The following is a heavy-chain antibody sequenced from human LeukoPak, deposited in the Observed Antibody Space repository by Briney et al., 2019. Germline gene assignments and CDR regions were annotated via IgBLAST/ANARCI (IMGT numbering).Heavy chain of an antibody. V-gene: IGHV4-59*12. D-gene: IGHD6-19*01. Sequence: PSETLSLTCTVSGGSISSYYWSWIRQPPGKGLEWIGYIYYSGSTNYNPSLKSRVTISVDTSKNQFSLKLSSVTAADTAVYYCAREAIAPYSSGWFNLYYFDYWGQGTLVTVSS. CDR3: AREAIAPYSSGWFNLYYFDY. CDR2: IYYSGST. CDR1: GGSISSYY. J-gene: IGHJ4*02.